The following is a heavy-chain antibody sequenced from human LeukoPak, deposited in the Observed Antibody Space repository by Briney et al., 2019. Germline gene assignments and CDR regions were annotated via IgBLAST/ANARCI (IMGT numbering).Heavy chain of an antibody. CDR1: GGSFSGYY. V-gene: IGHV4-34*01. CDR3: ARVGNDIVVVPAANEDYYYGMDV. Sequence: SETLSLTCAVYGGSFSGYYWSWIRQPPGKGLEWIGEINHSGSTNYNPSLKSRVAISVDTSKNQFSLKLSSVTAADTAVYYCARVGNDIVVVPAANEDYYYGMDVWGQGTTVTVSS. CDR2: INHSGST. J-gene: IGHJ6*02. D-gene: IGHD2-2*01.